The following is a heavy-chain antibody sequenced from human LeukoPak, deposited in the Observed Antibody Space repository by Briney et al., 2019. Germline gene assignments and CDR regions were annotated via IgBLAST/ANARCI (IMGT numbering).Heavy chain of an antibody. CDR2: ISYDGSNK. Sequence: PGGSLRLSCAASGFTFSSYAMHWVRQAPGKGLEWVAVISYDGSNKYYADSVKGRFTISRDNSKNTLYLQMNSLRAEDTAVYYCARIAVRGVNEFDYWGQGTLVTVSS. CDR3: ARIAVRGVNEFDY. D-gene: IGHD3-10*01. V-gene: IGHV3-30-3*01. J-gene: IGHJ4*02. CDR1: GFTFSSYA.